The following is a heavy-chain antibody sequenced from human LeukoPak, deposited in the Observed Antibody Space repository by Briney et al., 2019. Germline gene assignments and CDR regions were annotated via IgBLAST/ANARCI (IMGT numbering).Heavy chain of an antibody. CDR3: AKDPLSINDYGDYVVGYYFDY. V-gene: IGHV3-30*02. CDR1: GFTFSSYG. Sequence: GGFLRLSCAASGFTFSSYGMHWVRQAPGKGLEWVAFIRYDGSNKYYADSVKGRFTISRDNSKNTLYLQMNSLRAEDTAVYYCAKDPLSINDYGDYVVGYYFDYWGEGTLVTVSS. D-gene: IGHD4-17*01. CDR2: IRYDGSNK. J-gene: IGHJ4*02.